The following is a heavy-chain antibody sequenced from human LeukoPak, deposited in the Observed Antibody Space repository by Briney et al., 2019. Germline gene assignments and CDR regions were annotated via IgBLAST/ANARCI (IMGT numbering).Heavy chain of an antibody. J-gene: IGHJ5*02. V-gene: IGHV4-61*01. CDR2: IYYSGST. CDR1: GGSISSSSYY. CDR3: AACYDYGDKKYNWFDP. D-gene: IGHD4-17*01. Sequence: SETLSLTCTVSGGSISSSSYYWSWIRQPPGKGLEWIGYIYYSGSTNYNPSLKSRVTISVDTSKNQFSLKLSSVTAADTAVYYCAACYDYGDKKYNWFDPWGQGTLVTVSS.